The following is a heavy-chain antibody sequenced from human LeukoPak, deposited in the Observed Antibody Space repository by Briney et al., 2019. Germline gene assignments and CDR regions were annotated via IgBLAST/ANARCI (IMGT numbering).Heavy chain of an antibody. CDR3: AKLAVAGDSDPFDY. CDR1: GFTFSSYG. V-gene: IGHV3-30*18. D-gene: IGHD6-19*01. CDR2: ISYDGSNE. J-gene: IGHJ4*02. Sequence: GGSLRLSCAASGFTFSSYGMHWVRQAPGKGLEWVAVISYDGSNEYYADSVKGRFTISRDNSKNTLYLQMNSLRAEDTAVYYCAKLAVAGDSDPFDYWGQGTLVTVSS.